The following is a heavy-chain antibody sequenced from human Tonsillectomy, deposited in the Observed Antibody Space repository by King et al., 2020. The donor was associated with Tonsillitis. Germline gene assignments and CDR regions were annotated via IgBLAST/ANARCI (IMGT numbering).Heavy chain of an antibody. CDR2: IKSKTDGGTT. CDR3: TTLTGTIRDAFDI. D-gene: IGHD1-20*01. J-gene: IGHJ3*02. V-gene: IGHV3-15*01. CDR1: GFTFSNAW. Sequence: VQLVESGGGLVKPGGSLRLSCAASGFTFSNAWMSWVRQAPGKGLEWVGRIKSKTDGGTTDYAAPVKGRFTISRDDSKNTLYLQMNRLKTEDTAVYYCTTLTGTIRDAFDIWGQGTMVTVSS.